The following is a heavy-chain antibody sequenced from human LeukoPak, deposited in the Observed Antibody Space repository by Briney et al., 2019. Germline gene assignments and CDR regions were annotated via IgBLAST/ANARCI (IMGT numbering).Heavy chain of an antibody. CDR2: INHSGGT. V-gene: IGHV4-34*01. Sequence: PSETLSLTCAVYGGSFSGLYWSWIRQFPGKGLEWIGEINHSGGTNYNPSLKSRVTISIDTSKHQFSLRLSSVTAADTAVYYCVRGVGLLRKREAFDIWGQGRMVTVSS. CDR1: GGSFSGLY. J-gene: IGHJ3*02. CDR3: VRGVGLLRKREAFDI. D-gene: IGHD2-21*01.